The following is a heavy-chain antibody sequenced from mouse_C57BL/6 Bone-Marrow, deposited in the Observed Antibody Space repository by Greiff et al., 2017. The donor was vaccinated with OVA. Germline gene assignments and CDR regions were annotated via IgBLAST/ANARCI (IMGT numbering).Heavy chain of an antibody. J-gene: IGHJ2*01. CDR2: IDPSDSYT. CDR1: GYTFTSYW. V-gene: IGHV1-69*01. CDR3: AREATVVPGYYFDY. Sequence: VQLQQSGAELVMPGASVKLSCKASGYTFTSYWMHWVKQRPGQGLEWIGEIDPSDSYTNYNQKFKGKSTLTVDKSSSTAYMQLSSLTSEDSAVYYCAREATVVPGYYFDYWGQGTTLTVSS. D-gene: IGHD1-1*01.